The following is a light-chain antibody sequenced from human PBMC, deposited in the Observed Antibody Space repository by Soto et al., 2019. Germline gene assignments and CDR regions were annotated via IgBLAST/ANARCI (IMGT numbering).Light chain of an antibody. J-gene: IGKJ1*01. CDR1: QSFSSY. CDR2: AAS. V-gene: IGKV1-39*01. Sequence: DIQMTQSPSSLSASVGDRVTITCRASQSFSSYSHWYQQKPGKAPKLLIYAASSLQSGVPSRFSGSGSGTDFTLTISSLQPEDFATYYCQQSYSTPPTFGQGTKVEIK. CDR3: QQSYSTPPT.